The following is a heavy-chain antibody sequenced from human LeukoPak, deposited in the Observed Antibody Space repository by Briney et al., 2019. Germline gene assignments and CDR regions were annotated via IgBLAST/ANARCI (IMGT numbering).Heavy chain of an antibody. CDR3: ARVGVYSGSYYLSLTPDHGAFDI. V-gene: IGHV1-69*01. CDR1: GGTFSSYA. D-gene: IGHD1-26*01. J-gene: IGHJ3*02. CDR2: IIPIFGTA. Sequence: SVKVSCKASGGTFSSYAISWVRQAPGQGLEWMGGIIPIFGTANYAQKFQGRVTITADESTSTAYMELSSLRSEDTAVYYCARVGVYSGSYYLSLTPDHGAFDIWGQGTMVTVSS.